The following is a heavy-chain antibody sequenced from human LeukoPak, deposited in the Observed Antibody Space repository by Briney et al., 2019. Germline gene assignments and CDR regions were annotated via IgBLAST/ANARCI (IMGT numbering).Heavy chain of an antibody. CDR3: ARDPDPFGGNSRWFDP. J-gene: IGHJ5*02. Sequence: ASVKVSCKASGYTFTSYAMNWVRQAPGQGLEWMGWISAYNGNTNYAQKLQGRVTMTTDTSTSTAYMELRSLRSDDTAVYYCARDPDPFGGNSRWFDPWGQGTLVTVSS. CDR1: GYTFTSYA. CDR2: ISAYNGNT. D-gene: IGHD4-23*01. V-gene: IGHV1-18*01.